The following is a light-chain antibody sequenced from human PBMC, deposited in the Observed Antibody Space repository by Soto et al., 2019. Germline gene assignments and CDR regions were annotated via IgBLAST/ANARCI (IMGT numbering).Light chain of an antibody. CDR1: SSDIGAYNY. V-gene: IGLV2-8*01. CDR3: SSFAGTNSFV. Sequence: QSVLTQPASVSGSPGQPITISCTGTSSDIGAYNYVSWYQQRPGKAPKLIIYEVTRRPSGVPDRIFGSKSYTTASLTVSGLQAEDEADYYCSSFAGTNSFVFGTGTKLTVL. CDR2: EVT. J-gene: IGLJ1*01.